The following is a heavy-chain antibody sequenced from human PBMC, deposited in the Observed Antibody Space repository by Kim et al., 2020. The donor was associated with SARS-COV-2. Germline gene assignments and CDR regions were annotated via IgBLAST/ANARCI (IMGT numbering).Heavy chain of an antibody. D-gene: IGHD6-13*01. J-gene: IGHJ6*02. Sequence: SETLSLTCTVSGGSISSYYWSWIRQPPGKGLEWIGYIYYSGSTNYNPSLKSRVTISVDTSKNQFSLKLSSVTAADTAVYYCARHFSSSWYHYYYYYSMDVWGQGTTVTVSS. CDR3: ARHFSSSWYHYYYYYSMDV. V-gene: IGHV4-59*08. CDR1: GGSISSYY. CDR2: IYYSGST.